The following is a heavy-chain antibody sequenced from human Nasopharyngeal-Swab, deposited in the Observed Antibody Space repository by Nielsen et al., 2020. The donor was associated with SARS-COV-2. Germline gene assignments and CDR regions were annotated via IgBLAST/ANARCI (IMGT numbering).Heavy chain of an antibody. CDR3: ARGGAEHYDFWSGYYVFDY. V-gene: IGHV4-59*01. CDR2: IYYSGST. Sequence: WIRQPPGKGLEWIGYIYYSGSTNYNPSLKSRVTISVDTSKNQFSLKLSSVTAADTAVYYCARGGAEHYDFWSGYYVFDYWGQGTLVTVSS. D-gene: IGHD3-3*01. J-gene: IGHJ4*02.